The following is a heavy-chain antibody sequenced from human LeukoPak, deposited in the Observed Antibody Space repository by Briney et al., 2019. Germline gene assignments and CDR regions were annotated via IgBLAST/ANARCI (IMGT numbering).Heavy chain of an antibody. V-gene: IGHV1-69*13. D-gene: IGHD2-2*02. CDR1: GGTFSSYA. Sequence: ASVKVSCTASGGTFSSYAISWVRQAPGQGLEWMGGIIPIFGTANYAQKFQGRVTITADESTSTAYMELSSLRSEDTAVYYCARALDCSSTSCHTEPNYYYYGMDVWGQGTTVTVSS. CDR2: IIPIFGTA. J-gene: IGHJ6*02. CDR3: ARALDCSSTSCHTEPNYYYYGMDV.